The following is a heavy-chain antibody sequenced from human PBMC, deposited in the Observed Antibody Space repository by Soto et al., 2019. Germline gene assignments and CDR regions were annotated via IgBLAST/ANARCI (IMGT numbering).Heavy chain of an antibody. CDR3: AKDGGYSYGPYDY. CDR1: GFTFGSYS. D-gene: IGHD5-18*01. V-gene: IGHV3-48*01. Sequence: EVQLVESGGGLVQPGGSLRLSCAASGFTFGSYSMNWVRQAPGKGLEWVSYISSSSSTIYYADSVEGRFTISRDNAKNSLYLQMNSLRAGDTAVYYCAKDGGYSYGPYDYWGQGTLVTVSS. CDR2: ISSSSSTI. J-gene: IGHJ4*02.